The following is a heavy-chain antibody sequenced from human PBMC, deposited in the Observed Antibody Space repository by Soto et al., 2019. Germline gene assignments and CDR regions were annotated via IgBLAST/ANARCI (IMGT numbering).Heavy chain of an antibody. D-gene: IGHD1-7*01. J-gene: IGHJ4*02. CDR3: VREHNWNYDY. CDR1: GASISSYY. CDR2: IYHSGRT. Sequence: TLSLTCTVSGASISSYYWSWIRQPPGKGLEWIGYIYHSGRTNHNPSLKSRVTISVDTSKNQFSLRLTSVTPADTAVYYCVREHNWNYDYWGQGTLVTAPQ. V-gene: IGHV4-59*01.